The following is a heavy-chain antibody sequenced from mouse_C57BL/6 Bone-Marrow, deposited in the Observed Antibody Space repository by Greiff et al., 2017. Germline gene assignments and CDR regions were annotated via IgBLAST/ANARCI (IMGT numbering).Heavy chain of an antibody. D-gene: IGHD1-1*02. CDR2: IYPCDGST. V-gene: IGHV1-85*01. CDR3: ARGVVFDD. CDR1: GYTFTSYD. J-gene: IGHJ2*01. Sequence: QVHVKQSGPELVKPGASVKLSCKASGYTFTSYDINWVKQRPGQGLEWIGWIYPCDGSTKSNEKFKGKATLTVDTSSSTRYMELHSLAYEDARVYFRARGVVFDDWGKGTTLTVSS.